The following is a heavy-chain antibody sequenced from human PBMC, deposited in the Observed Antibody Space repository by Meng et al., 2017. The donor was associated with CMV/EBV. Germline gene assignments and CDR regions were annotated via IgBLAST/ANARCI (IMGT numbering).Heavy chain of an antibody. V-gene: IGHV1-18*01. J-gene: IGHJ6*02. Sequence: ASVNVSFKASVYIFTSYVISWVRQAPGQGLEWMGWISAYNGNTNYAQKLQGRVTMTTDTSTSTAYMELRSLRSDDTAVYYCARSVPAAMEYSSSPGNYYGMDVWGQGTTVTVSS. CDR1: VYIFTSYV. CDR3: ARSVPAAMEYSSSPGNYYGMDV. CDR2: ISAYNGNT. D-gene: IGHD6-6*01.